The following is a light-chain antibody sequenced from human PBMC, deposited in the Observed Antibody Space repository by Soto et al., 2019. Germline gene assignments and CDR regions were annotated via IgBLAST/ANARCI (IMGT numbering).Light chain of an antibody. CDR1: QSFSSY. V-gene: IGKV1-39*01. J-gene: IGKJ1*01. CDR3: QQLWNYPLT. CDR2: AGS. Sequence: DIQMTQSPSSLSASLGDRVTITCRASQSFSSYLNWYQQKPGKAPKLLIYAGSNWPSGVPARFRGSGSGTDFTLTISNLEPEDFATYYCQQLWNYPLTFGQGTQVEIK.